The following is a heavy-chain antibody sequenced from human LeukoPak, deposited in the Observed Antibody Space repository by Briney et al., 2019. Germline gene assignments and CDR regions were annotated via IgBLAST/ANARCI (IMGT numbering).Heavy chain of an antibody. V-gene: IGHV4-59*01. J-gene: IGHJ4*02. CDR2: IYYSGST. CDR3: ARGGDQTSGDY. D-gene: IGHD6-19*01. Sequence: PSETLSLTCTVSGGSISSYYWSWIRQPPGKGLEWIGYIYYSGSTNYNPSLKSRVTISVDTSKNQFSLKLSSVTAADTAVYYCARGGDQTSGDYWGQGTQVTVSS. CDR1: GGSISSYY.